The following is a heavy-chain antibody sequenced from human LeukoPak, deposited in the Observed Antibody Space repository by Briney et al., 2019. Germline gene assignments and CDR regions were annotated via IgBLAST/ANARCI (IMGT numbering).Heavy chain of an antibody. CDR2: ISSSSSYI. CDR1: GFTFSSYS. CDR3: ARSTYYYDSSGYLGFDY. D-gene: IGHD3-22*01. J-gene: IGHJ4*02. V-gene: IGHV3-21*01. Sequence: GGSLRLSCAASGFTFSSYSMNWVRQAPGKGLEWVSSISSSSSYIYYADSVKGRFTISRDNAKNSLYLQMNSLRAEDTAVHYCARSTYYYDSSGYLGFDYWGQGTLVTVSS.